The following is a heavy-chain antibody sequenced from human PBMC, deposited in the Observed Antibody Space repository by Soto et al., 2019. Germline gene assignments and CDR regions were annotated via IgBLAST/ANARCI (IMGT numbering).Heavy chain of an antibody. CDR3: ARGYFSLWSGSLDY. D-gene: IGHD3-3*01. V-gene: IGHV5-51*01. CDR1: GTNYW. Sequence: GESLKISCRTSGTNYWIAWDRQRPGKGLEWLGIIYPGDSDTRYSPSFQGQVTISADKSINTTYLRWSTPKASDSGIYFCARGYFSLWSGSLDYWGQGILVTVSS. J-gene: IGHJ4*02. CDR2: IYPGDSDT.